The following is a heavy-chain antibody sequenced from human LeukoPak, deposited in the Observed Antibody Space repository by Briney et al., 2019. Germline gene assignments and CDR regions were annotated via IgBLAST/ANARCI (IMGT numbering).Heavy chain of an antibody. Sequence: GGSLRLSCAASGFTFSSYGMHWVRQAPGKGLEWVAFIRYDGSNKYYADSVKGRFTISRDNSKNTLYLQMNSLRAEDTAVYYCAKVSESNYDFLTGYYTPYYFDYWGQGTLVTVSS. J-gene: IGHJ4*02. CDR2: IRYDGSNK. CDR3: AKVSESNYDFLTGYYTPYYFDY. V-gene: IGHV3-30*02. D-gene: IGHD3-9*01. CDR1: GFTFSSYG.